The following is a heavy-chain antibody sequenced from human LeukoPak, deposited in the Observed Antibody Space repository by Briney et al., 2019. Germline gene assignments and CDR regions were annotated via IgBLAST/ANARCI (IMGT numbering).Heavy chain of an antibody. Sequence: GGSLRLSCAASGFTFSSSAMSWFRQAPGKGLEWVGFIRSKAYGGTTEYAASVKGRFTISRDDSKSIAYLQMNSLKTEDTAVYYCTRSRRVYCGGDCYSFDYWGQGTLVTVSS. CDR1: GFTFSSSA. CDR3: TRSRRVYCGGDCYSFDY. CDR2: IRSKAYGGTT. V-gene: IGHV3-49*03. D-gene: IGHD2-21*02. J-gene: IGHJ4*02.